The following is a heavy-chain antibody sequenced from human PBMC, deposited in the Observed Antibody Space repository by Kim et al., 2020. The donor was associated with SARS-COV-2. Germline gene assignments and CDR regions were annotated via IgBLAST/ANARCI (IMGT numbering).Heavy chain of an antibody. CDR3: VKDRADYGNPYIHQGMDV. CDR1: GFSLGDYA. CDR2: IRGNSDGT. V-gene: IGHV3-23*01. J-gene: IGHJ6*02. D-gene: IGHD4-4*01. Sequence: GGSLRLSCAASGFSLGDYAMSWVRQAPGQGLEWVSSIRGNSDGTFYAASVRGRFATSRDNSKNTLYLQMNNLTAEDTALYYCVKDRADYGNPYIHQGMDVWGQGTTVTVSS.